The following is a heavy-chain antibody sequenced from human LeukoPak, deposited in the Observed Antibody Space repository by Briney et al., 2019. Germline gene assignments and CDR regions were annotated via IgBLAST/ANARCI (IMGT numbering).Heavy chain of an antibody. J-gene: IGHJ6*03. Sequence: SETLSLTCTVSGYSISSGYYWGWIRQPPGKGLEWIGSIYHSGSTYYNPSLKSRVTISVDTSKNQFSLKLSSVTAADTAVYYCARGRPPTVKYYYYMDVWGKGTTVTVSS. CDR1: GYSISSGYY. D-gene: IGHD4-11*01. CDR3: ARGRPPTVKYYYYMDV. CDR2: IYHSGST. V-gene: IGHV4-38-2*02.